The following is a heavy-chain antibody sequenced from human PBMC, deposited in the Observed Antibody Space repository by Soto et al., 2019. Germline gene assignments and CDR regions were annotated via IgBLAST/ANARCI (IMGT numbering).Heavy chain of an antibody. V-gene: IGHV3-15*07. CDR2: IKSKTDGGTT. CDR1: GFTFSNAW. Sequence: EVQLVESGGGFVKPGGSLRLSCAASGFTFSNAWINWVRQAPGKGLEWVGRIKSKTDGGTTDFAASVKGRFAISRDDSKNMVYLQMNSLKTEDTAVYYCTTDSYITCVIIRFDYWGHGTLVTVSS. CDR3: TTDSYITCVIIRFDY. J-gene: IGHJ4*01. D-gene: IGHD1-20*01.